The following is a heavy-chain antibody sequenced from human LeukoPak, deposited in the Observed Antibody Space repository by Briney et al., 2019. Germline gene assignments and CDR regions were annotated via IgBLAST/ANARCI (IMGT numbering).Heavy chain of an antibody. CDR2: LKQDGSEK. D-gene: IGHD6-6*01. CDR3: ARDYSSSSGLDY. Sequence: SGGSLRLSCVASGFNFNNAWMSWVRQAPGKGLEWVANLKQDGSEKYYVDSVKGRFTISRDNAKNSLYLQMDSLRVEDTAVYYCARDYSSSSGLDYWGQGSLVTVSA. V-gene: IGHV3-7*01. J-gene: IGHJ4*02. CDR1: GFNFNNAW.